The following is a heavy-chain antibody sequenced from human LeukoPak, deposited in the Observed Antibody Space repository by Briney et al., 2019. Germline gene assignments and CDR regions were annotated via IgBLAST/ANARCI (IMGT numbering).Heavy chain of an antibody. Sequence: ASVKVSCKASGFTFTAYHMHWVRQAPGQGLEWMGWINPNSGGTNYAQKFQGRVTMTRDTSISTAYMELSRLRSDDTAVYYCARVFSPTYYDSSGYYAWGQGTLVTVSS. D-gene: IGHD3-22*01. CDR3: ARVFSPTYYDSSGYYA. V-gene: IGHV1-2*02. J-gene: IGHJ4*02. CDR2: INPNSGGT. CDR1: GFTFTAYH.